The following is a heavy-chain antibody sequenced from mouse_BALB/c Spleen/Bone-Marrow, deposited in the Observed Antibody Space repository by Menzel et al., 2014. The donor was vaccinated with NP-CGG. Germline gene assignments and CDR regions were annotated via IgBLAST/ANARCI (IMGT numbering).Heavy chain of an antibody. CDR1: GYSFTSYW. V-gene: IGHV1S126*01. CDR2: IDPSDSET. Sequence: VQLVESGPQLVRPGASVKISCKASGYSFTSYWMHWVKQRPGQGLEWIGMIDPSDSETRLNQKFKDKATLTVDKSSSTAYMQLSSSTSEDSAVYYCASPSDGNPFAYWGQGTLVTVSA. D-gene: IGHD2-1*01. CDR3: ASPSDGNPFAY. J-gene: IGHJ3*01.